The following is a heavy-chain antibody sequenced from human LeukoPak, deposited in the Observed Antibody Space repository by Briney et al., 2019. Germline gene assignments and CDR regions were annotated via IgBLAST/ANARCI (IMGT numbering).Heavy chain of an antibody. Sequence: SETLSLTCGVNGGSLSGYYWSWIRQPPGKGLEWIGEINHSGSTNYNPPLKSRVTISVDTSKNQFSLKLISVTAADTAVYYCARTQKWIPFDYWGQGTLVTVSS. CDR1: GGSLSGYY. D-gene: IGHD2-2*03. CDR3: ARTQKWIPFDY. J-gene: IGHJ4*02. CDR2: INHSGST. V-gene: IGHV4-34*01.